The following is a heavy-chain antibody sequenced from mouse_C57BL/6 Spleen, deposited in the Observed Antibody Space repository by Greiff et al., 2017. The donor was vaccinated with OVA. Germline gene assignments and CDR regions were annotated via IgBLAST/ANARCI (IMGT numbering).Heavy chain of an antibody. CDR3: ARCPPIYYYGSSSCAMDY. Sequence: QVQLQQSGAELVKPGASVKISCKASGYAFSSYWMNWVQQRPGKGLEWIGQIYPGDGDTNYNGKFKGKATLTADKSSSTAYLQLSSLTSESSEVYFCARCPPIYYYGSSSCAMDYWGQGTSVTVSS. V-gene: IGHV1-80*01. CDR2: IYPGDGDT. CDR1: GYAFSSYW. D-gene: IGHD1-1*01. J-gene: IGHJ4*01.